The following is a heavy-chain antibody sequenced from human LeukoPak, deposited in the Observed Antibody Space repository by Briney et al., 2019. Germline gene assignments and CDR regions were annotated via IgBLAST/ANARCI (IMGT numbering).Heavy chain of an antibody. V-gene: IGHV1-69*05. D-gene: IGHD2-21*02. CDR1: GGTFSSYA. J-gene: IGHJ3*02. CDR2: IIPIFGTA. Sequence: GASVKVSCKASGGTFSSYAISWVRHAPGQGLEWMGRIIPIFGTANYAQKFQGRVTITTDESTSTAYMELSSLRSEDTAVYYCTRSVPPTYCGGDCYYAFDIWGQGTMVTVSS. CDR3: TRSVPPTYCGGDCYYAFDI.